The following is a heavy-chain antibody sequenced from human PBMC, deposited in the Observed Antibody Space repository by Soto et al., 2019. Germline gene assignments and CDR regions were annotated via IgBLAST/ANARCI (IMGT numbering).Heavy chain of an antibody. D-gene: IGHD1-26*01. CDR3: ARGGQECSNSGCGYIYDGMDV. Sequence: ASVKVSCKASGYTFSHYGIGWVRQAPGQGLEWMGWISAYNGNRHFAEGLRGRITMTTNTTTSTADMELRSLSSDDAAVYYCARGGQECSNSGCGYIYDGMDVWGQGTTVTVSS. CDR1: GYTFSHYG. J-gene: IGHJ6*02. CDR2: ISAYNGNR. V-gene: IGHV1-18*01.